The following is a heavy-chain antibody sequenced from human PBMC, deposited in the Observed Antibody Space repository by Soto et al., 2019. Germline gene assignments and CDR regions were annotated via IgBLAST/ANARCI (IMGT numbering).Heavy chain of an antibody. CDR1: GYTFTSYV. J-gene: IGHJ4*02. CDR3: ARACIAVPGTPGAD. CDR2: INGGNGNT. D-gene: IGHD6-19*01. Sequence: QVQLVQSGAEVKKPGASVKVSCKTSGYTFTSYVMHWVRQAPGQRLEWMGWINGGNGNTEYSQKFQGRVTITRDTSASTAYMELSSLRSEDTAVYYCARACIAVPGTPGADWGQGTLVTVSS. V-gene: IGHV1-3*01.